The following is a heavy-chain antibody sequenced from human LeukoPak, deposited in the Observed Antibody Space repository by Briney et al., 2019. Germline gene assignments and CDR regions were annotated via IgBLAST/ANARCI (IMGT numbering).Heavy chain of an antibody. CDR3: ARGYYGDPSQVYYFDY. J-gene: IGHJ4*02. V-gene: IGHV3-21*01. D-gene: IGHD4-17*01. CDR2: ISSSSSYM. Sequence: GGSLRLSCAASGFTFSSYSMNWVRQAPGKGLEWVSSISSSSSYMYYADSVKGRFTISRDNARNSLYLQMNSLRAEDTAVYYCARGYYGDPSQVYYFDYWGQGTLVTVSS. CDR1: GFTFSSYS.